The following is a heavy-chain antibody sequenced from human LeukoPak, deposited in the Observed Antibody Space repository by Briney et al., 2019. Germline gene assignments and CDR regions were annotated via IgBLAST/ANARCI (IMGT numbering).Heavy chain of an antibody. D-gene: IGHD3-10*01. V-gene: IGHV3-11*04. CDR1: KFTFSDYY. CDR3: ARCGDGLPCDFDY. Sequence: GGSLRLSCAASKFTFSDYYMSWIRQAPGKGLEWVSYISSISSTMYYADSVKGRFTISRDNAKNSLYLQMNSLRAEDTAIYYCARCGDGLPCDFDYWGQGTLVTVSS. J-gene: IGHJ4*02. CDR2: ISSISSTM.